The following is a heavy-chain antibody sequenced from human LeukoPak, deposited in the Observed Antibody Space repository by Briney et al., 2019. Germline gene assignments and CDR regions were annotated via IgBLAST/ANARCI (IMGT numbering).Heavy chain of an antibody. CDR2: ISSSSSYI. CDR3: AREASGPDYITDY. Sequence: GGSLRLSCAASGFTFSSYSMNWVRQAPGKGLEWVSSISSSSSYIYYADSVKGRFTISRDNSKNTLYLQMNSMRAEDTAIYYCAREASGPDYITDYWGQGTLVAVSS. V-gene: IGHV3-21*04. J-gene: IGHJ4*02. CDR1: GFTFSSYS. D-gene: IGHD4-4*01.